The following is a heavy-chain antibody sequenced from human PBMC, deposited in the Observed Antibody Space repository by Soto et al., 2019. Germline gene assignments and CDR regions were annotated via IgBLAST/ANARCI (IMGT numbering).Heavy chain of an antibody. CDR3: ARENHXWVAVPVRKLKSNWWLDP. D-gene: IGHD2-2*01. Sequence: SETLSLTCPVYGGSFSFYYWSWIRQFPGKGLEWIGEINHSGTTHYNPSLKNRVSISVDSSKNQFSLKLSSVTAADTAVYYCARENHXWVAVPVRKLKSNWWLDPWGQGTMVTVSS. CDR1: GGSFSFYY. V-gene: IGHV4-34*01. CDR2: INHSGTT. J-gene: IGHJ5*02.